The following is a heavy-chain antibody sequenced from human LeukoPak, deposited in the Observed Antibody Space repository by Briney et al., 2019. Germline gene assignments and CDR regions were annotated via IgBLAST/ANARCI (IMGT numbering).Heavy chain of an antibody. V-gene: IGHV3-21*01. CDR1: GFSFSSYS. CDR3: ARDRSYSSSWYPHDAFDI. J-gene: IGHJ3*02. D-gene: IGHD6-13*01. CDR2: ISSSSSYI. Sequence: NPGGSLRLSCAGSGFSFSSYSMNWVRQAPGKGLEWVSSISSSSSYIYYADSVKGRFTISRDNAKNSLYLQMDSLRAEDTAVYYCARDRSYSSSWYPHDAFDIWGQGTMVTVSS.